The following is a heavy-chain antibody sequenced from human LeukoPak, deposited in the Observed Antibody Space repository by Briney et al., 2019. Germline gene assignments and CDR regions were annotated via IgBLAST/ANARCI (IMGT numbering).Heavy chain of an antibody. CDR2: ISDSGGST. Sequence: GGSLRLSCAASGFTFSSYAMNWVRQAPGKGLEWISTISDSGGSTYYADSVKGRFTISRDNSKSTLYLQMNSLRAEDTAVYYCAKLRGSNWNYFDYWGQGTLVTVFS. CDR1: GFTFSSYA. V-gene: IGHV3-23*01. J-gene: IGHJ4*02. D-gene: IGHD6-13*01. CDR3: AKLRGSNWNYFDY.